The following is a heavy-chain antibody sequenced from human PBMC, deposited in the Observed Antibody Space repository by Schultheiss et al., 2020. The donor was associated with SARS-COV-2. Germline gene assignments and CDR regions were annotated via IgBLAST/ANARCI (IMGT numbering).Heavy chain of an antibody. D-gene: IGHD1-26*01. CDR3: AKGSGNRDY. Sequence: LSLTCAASGFTFSSYSMNWVRQAPGKGLEWVAVIWYDGSNKYYADSVKGRFTISRDNAKNTLYLQMNSLRAEDTAVYYCAKGSGNRDYWGQGTLVTVSS. CDR1: GFTFSSYS. CDR2: IWYDGSNK. J-gene: IGHJ4*02. V-gene: IGHV3-33*03.